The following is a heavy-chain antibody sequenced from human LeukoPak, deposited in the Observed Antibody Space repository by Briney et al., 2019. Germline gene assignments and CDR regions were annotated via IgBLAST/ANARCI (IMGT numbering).Heavy chain of an antibody. J-gene: IGHJ4*02. Sequence: GGSLRLSCAASGFTLSSYSMNWVRQAPGKGLEWVSSISSSSSYIYYADSVKGRFTISRDNAKNSLYLQMNSLRAEDTAVYYCARYIAARASDYWGQGTLVTVSS. V-gene: IGHV3-21*01. D-gene: IGHD6-6*01. CDR2: ISSSSSYI. CDR3: ARYIAARASDY. CDR1: GFTLSSYS.